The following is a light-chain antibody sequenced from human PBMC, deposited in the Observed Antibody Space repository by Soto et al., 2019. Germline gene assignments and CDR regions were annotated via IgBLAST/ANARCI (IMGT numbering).Light chain of an antibody. CDR1: QSVNRY. CDR2: DAS. CDR3: QQRSLWPLT. Sequence: EVVLTQSPALLSLSPGERATLSCRASQSVNRYLAWYQQRPGQPPRLLIYDASNRATGIPDRFSGSGSGADVALTISSLEPEDFADYCCQQRSLWPLTCGGGLKVEIK. V-gene: IGKV3-11*01. J-gene: IGKJ4*01.